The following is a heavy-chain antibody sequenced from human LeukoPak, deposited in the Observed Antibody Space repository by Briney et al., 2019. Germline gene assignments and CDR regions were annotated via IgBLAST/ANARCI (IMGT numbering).Heavy chain of an antibody. CDR3: ARDQNVDSSVYYHY. CDR2: IYSGGST. CDR1: GFTVSSNY. J-gene: IGHJ4*02. D-gene: IGHD3-22*01. Sequence: GGLLRLSCAASGFTVSSNYMSWVRQAPGKGLEWVSVIYSGGSTYYADSVKGRFTISRDNSKNTLYLQMNSLRAEDTAVYYCARDQNVDSSVYYHYWGQGTLVTVSS. V-gene: IGHV3-53*01.